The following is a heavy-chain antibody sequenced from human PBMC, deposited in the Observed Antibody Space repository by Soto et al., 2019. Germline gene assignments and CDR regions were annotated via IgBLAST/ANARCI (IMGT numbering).Heavy chain of an antibody. D-gene: IGHD1-1*01. CDR3: ARVAGHKNARFDT. Sequence: GASVKVSCKASGYSFTKYHMHWVRQAPGQGLEWMGWINPGSGVTNQAQKFQGRVTMTRYTSITTTYMELNSLTSDDTAVYYCARVAGHKNARFDTWGQGALVTVSS. CDR2: INPGSGVT. V-gene: IGHV1-2*02. CDR1: GYSFTKYH. J-gene: IGHJ4*02.